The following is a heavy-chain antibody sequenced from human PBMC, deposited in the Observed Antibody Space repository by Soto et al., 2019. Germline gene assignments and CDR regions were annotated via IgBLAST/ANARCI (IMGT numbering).Heavy chain of an antibody. Sequence: QVQLVQSGAEVKKPGASVKVSCKASGYTFTGYYMHWVRQAPGQGLEWMGWINPNSGGTNYAQKFQGWVTMTRDTYNSTAYMELSRLRSDDTSVYYCARLNQLGYGMDVWGQGTTVTVAS. V-gene: IGHV1-2*04. D-gene: IGHD3-16*01. CDR3: ARLNQLGYGMDV. CDR1: GYTFTGYY. J-gene: IGHJ6*02. CDR2: INPNSGGT.